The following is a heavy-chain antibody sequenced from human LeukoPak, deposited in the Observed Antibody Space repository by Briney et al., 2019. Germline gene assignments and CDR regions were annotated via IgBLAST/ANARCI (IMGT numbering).Heavy chain of an antibody. V-gene: IGHV3-48*03. CDR2: ISSSGSTI. CDR1: GFTFSSYE. J-gene: IGHJ3*02. D-gene: IGHD3-10*01. Sequence: GGSLRLSCAASGFTFSSYEMNWVRQAPGKGLEWVSYISSSGSTIYYADSVKGRFTISRDNAKNSLYLQMNSLRAEDTAVYYCARIGGSGRRTDAFDIWGQGTMVTVSS. CDR3: ARIGGSGRRTDAFDI.